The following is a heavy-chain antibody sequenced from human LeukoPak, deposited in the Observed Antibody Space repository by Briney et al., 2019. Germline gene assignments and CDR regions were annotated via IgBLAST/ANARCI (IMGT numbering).Heavy chain of an antibody. CDR3: AKDTNYYDSSGYSPFDY. V-gene: IGHV3-23*01. D-gene: IGHD3-22*01. CDR1: GFMFSRYA. CDR2: ITETGAGT. J-gene: IGHJ4*02. Sequence: PGGSLRLSCAASGFMFSRYAMIWVRQTPGKGLEWVSAITETGAGTYYADSVKGRFTISRDNSKNTLYLQMNSLRAEDTAVYYCAKDTNYYDSSGYSPFDYWGQGTLVTVSS.